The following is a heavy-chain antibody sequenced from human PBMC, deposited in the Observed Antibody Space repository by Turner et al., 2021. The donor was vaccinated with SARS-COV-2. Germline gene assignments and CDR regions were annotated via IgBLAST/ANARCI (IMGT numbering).Heavy chain of an antibody. J-gene: IGHJ4*02. CDR1: GFTFSSYG. D-gene: IGHD2-15*01. V-gene: IGHV3-30*03. CDR2: ISYDGSNK. CDR3: ATRIVVVVTATNAFDY. Sequence: QVQLVESGGGVVQPGRSLSLSCAASGFTFSSYGMHWVRQAPGKGLEWGAVISYDGSNKYYADSVKGRFTISRDNSKNTLYLQMNSLRAEDTAVYYCATRIVVVVTATNAFDYWGQGTLVTVSS.